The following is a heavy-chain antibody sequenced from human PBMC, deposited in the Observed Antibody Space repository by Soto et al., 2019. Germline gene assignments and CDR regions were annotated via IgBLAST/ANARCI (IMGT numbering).Heavy chain of an antibody. CDR1: GYTFTSYY. CDR3: AMVDVYVTPSPQDV. CDR2: INPSGGST. J-gene: IGHJ6*02. V-gene: IGHV1-46*01. Sequence: GASVKVSCKASGYTFTSYYMHWVRQAPGQGLEWMGIINPSGGSTSYAQKFQGRVTMTRDTSTSTVYMELTSLRSNDTAIYYCAMVDVYVTPSPQDVWGQGTTVTVSS. D-gene: IGHD3-16*01.